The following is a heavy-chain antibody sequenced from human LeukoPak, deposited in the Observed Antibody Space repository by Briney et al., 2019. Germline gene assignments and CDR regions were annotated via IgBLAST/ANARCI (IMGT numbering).Heavy chain of an antibody. D-gene: IGHD3-9*01. CDR2: IHYCGST. CDR1: GRSISIYY. J-gene: IGHJ4*02. V-gene: IGHV4-59*01. CDR3: ARESLRYFFDN. Sequence: SQTLSLTCTVSGRSISIYYSSWVRHPPGRVLEWIGYIHYCGSTNYNPSPKSQVPISVNTSKNQFSLKLSSVTAADTAVYYCARESLRYFFDNWGQGTLVTVSS.